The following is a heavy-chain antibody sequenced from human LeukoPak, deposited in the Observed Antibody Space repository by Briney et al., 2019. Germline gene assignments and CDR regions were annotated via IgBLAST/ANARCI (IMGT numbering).Heavy chain of an antibody. Sequence: PSETLSLTCTVSGGSISSYYRSWIRQPPGKGLEWIGYIYYSGSTNYNPSLKSRVTISVDTSKNQFSLKLSSVTAADTAVYYCARDVARYGYFDYWGQGTLVTVSS. CDR1: GGSISSYY. D-gene: IGHD2-15*01. CDR2: IYYSGST. J-gene: IGHJ4*02. CDR3: ARDVARYGYFDY. V-gene: IGHV4-59*01.